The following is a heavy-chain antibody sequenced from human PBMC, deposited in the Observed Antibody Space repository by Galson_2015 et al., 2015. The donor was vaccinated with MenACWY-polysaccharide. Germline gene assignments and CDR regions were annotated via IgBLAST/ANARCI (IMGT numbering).Heavy chain of an antibody. J-gene: IGHJ4*02. CDR3: AREQDSRSLDY. CDR2: INPNNGGS. D-gene: IGHD4-11*01. CDR1: GYTFIGYY. V-gene: IGHV1-2*02. Sequence: SVKVSCKASGYTFIGYYMHWVRQAPGQGLAWMGRINPNNGGSDFARKFRGRITMSRDPSISTAYMELNRLTSDDTAVYYCAREQDSRSLDYWGQGTLVTVSS.